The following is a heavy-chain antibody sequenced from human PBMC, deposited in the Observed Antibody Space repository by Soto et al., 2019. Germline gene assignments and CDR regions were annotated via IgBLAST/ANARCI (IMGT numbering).Heavy chain of an antibody. D-gene: IGHD3-9*01. Sequence: SGPTLVNPTETLTLTCTVSGFSLSNASMGVSWIRQPPGKALEWLAHIFSNDEKSYSTSLKSRLTISKDTSKSQVVLTMTNMDPVDTATYYCARAYYDILTGPFDYWGQGTLVTVSS. CDR3: ARAYYDILTGPFDY. CDR1: GFSLSNASMG. V-gene: IGHV2-26*01. CDR2: IFSNDEK. J-gene: IGHJ4*02.